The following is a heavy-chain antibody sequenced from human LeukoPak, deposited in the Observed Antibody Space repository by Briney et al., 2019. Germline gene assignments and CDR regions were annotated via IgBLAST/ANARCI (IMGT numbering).Heavy chain of an antibody. V-gene: IGHV4-39*01. CDR1: GGSISSSSYY. CDR3: ARGVTMIVVVIHDWYFDL. J-gene: IGHJ2*01. D-gene: IGHD3-22*01. CDR2: IYYTRST. Sequence: PSETLSLTRTVSGGSISSSSYYWGWIRQPPGKGLEWIGSIYYTRSTYYNPSLKSRVTISVDTSKNQFSLKLTSVTAADTAVYYCARGVTMIVVVIHDWYFDLWGRGTLVTVSS.